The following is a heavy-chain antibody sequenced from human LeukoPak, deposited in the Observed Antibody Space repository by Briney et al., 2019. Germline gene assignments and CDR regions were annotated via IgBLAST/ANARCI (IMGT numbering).Heavy chain of an antibody. D-gene: IGHD3-22*01. CDR3: ARNVGHFYYDGSGSELYYYYLDV. Sequence: ASVKVSCKASVNTFISDEINWVRQATGQGLEWMGWMSANSGNAASAQKFQGRLTMTRNTSISTAYMELSSLNSDDTAAYYCARNVGHFYYDGSGSELYYYYLDVWGKGTTVTVSS. CDR2: MSANSGNA. J-gene: IGHJ6*03. V-gene: IGHV1-8*02. CDR1: VNTFISDE.